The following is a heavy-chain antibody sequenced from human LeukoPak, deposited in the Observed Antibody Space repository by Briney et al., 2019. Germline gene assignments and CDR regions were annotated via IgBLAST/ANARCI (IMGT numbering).Heavy chain of an antibody. D-gene: IGHD5/OR15-5a*01. Sequence: GESLRLSCAASGFTFSSYEMNWVRQAPGKGLEWVSYISSSGSTIYYADSVKGRFTIPRDNAKNSLYLQMNSLRAEDTAVYYCARVITVYNVYEEVAEYFQYWGQGTLVTVSS. CDR3: ARVITVYNVYEEVAEYFQY. V-gene: IGHV3-48*03. CDR1: GFTFSSYE. J-gene: IGHJ1*01. CDR2: ISSSGSTI.